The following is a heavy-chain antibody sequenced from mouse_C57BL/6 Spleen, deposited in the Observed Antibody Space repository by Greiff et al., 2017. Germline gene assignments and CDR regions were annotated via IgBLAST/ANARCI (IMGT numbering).Heavy chain of an antibody. CDR3: ARITTVVASYWYFDV. J-gene: IGHJ1*03. V-gene: IGHV5-12*01. D-gene: IGHD1-1*01. CDR2: ISNGGGST. CDR1: GFTFSDYY. Sequence: EVKLVESGGGLVQPGGSLKLSCAASGFTFSDYYMYWVRQTPEKRLEWVAYISNGGGSTYYPDTVKGRFTISRDNAKNTLYLQMSRLKSEDTAMYYCARITTVVASYWYFDVWGTGTTVTVSS.